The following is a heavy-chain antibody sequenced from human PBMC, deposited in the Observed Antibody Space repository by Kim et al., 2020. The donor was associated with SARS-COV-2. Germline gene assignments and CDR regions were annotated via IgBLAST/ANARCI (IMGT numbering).Heavy chain of an antibody. J-gene: IGHJ4*02. Sequence: NDAKKFQGRVTMTRDTSISTAYMELSRLRSDDTAVYYCARELAGRGGFDYWGQGTLVTVSS. D-gene: IGHD3-10*01. V-gene: IGHV1-2*02. CDR3: ARELAGRGGFDY.